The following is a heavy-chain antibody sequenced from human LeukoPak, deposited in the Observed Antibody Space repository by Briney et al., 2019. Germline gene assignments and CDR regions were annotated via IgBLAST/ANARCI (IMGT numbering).Heavy chain of an antibody. CDR2: INPNSGAT. CDR3: ARVFRLDSSGYLSH. Sequence: GASVKVSCKASGYTFTGYYMNWVRQAPGQGLEWMAWINPNSGATNYAQKFQGRVTMTSDTSITTAYMELSRLRSDDTAVYYCARVFRLDSSGYLSHWGQGTLVTVSS. V-gene: IGHV1-2*02. CDR1: GYTFTGYY. D-gene: IGHD3-22*01. J-gene: IGHJ4*02.